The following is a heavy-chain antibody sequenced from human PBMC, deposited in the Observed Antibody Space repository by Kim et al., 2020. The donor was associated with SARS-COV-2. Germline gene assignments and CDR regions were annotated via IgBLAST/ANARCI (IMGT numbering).Heavy chain of an antibody. J-gene: IGHJ3*02. CDR2: ISGSGGST. D-gene: IGHD3-3*01. CDR3: AKDRYYDFWSGRGAFDI. V-gene: IGHV3-23*01. CDR1: GFTFSSYA. Sequence: GGSLRLSCAASGFTFSSYAMSWVRQAPGKGLEWVSAISGSGGSTYYADSVKGRFTISRDNSKNTLYLQMNSLRAEDTAVYYCAKDRYYDFWSGRGAFDIWGQGTMVTVSS.